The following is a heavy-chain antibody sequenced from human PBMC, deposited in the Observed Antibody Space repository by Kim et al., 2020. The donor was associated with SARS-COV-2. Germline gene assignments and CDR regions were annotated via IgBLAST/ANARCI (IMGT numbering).Heavy chain of an antibody. Sequence: GGSLRLSCAASGFTFGDYAMHWVRQAPGKGLEWVSGISWNSGSIGYADSVKGRFTISRDNAKNSLYLQMNSLRAEDTALYYCAKDTLGIGYNLYYFDYWGQGTLVTVSS. J-gene: IGHJ4*02. V-gene: IGHV3-9*01. CDR3: AKDTLGIGYNLYYFDY. D-gene: IGHD5-12*01. CDR2: ISWNSGSI. CDR1: GFTFGDYA.